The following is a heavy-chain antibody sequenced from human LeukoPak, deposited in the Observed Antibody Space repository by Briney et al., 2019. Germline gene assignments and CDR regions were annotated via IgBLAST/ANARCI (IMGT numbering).Heavy chain of an antibody. CDR3: ARVGNSGAFDI. D-gene: IGHD4-23*01. Sequence: GSLRHSCAASGFTFSSYNMNWVRQAPGKGLEYVSAISSAGHSTYYANSVKGRFTISSDNSKNTLYLQMGSLRAEDMAVYYCARVGNSGAFDIWGQGTMVTVSS. CDR2: ISSAGHST. V-gene: IGHV3-64*01. J-gene: IGHJ3*02. CDR1: GFTFSSYN.